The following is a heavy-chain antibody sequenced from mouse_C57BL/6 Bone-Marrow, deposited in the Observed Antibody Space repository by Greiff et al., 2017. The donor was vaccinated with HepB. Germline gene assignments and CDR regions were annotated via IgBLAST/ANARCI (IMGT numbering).Heavy chain of an antibody. D-gene: IGHD1-1*01. CDR3: AREPSYYGSTYWYFDV. CDR1: GYSITSGYD. J-gene: IGHJ1*03. Sequence: VQLQQSGPGMVKPSQSLSLTCTVTGYSITSGYDWHWIRHFPGNKLEWMGYISYSGSTNYNPSLKSRISITHDTSKKHFFLKLNSVTTEDTATYYCAREPSYYGSTYWYFDVWGTGTTVTVSS. V-gene: IGHV3-1*01. CDR2: ISYSGST.